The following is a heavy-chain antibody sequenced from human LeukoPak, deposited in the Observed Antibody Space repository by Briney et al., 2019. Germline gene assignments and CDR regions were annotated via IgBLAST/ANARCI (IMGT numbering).Heavy chain of an antibody. Sequence: GGSLRLSCAASGFTFSSYWMNWARQAPGKGLEWVASINHNGNVNYYVDSVKGRFTISRDNSKNTLYLQMNSLRAEDTAVYYCAKLPWGIAAAGTGRGLYYFDYWGQGTLVTVSS. CDR2: INHNGNVN. CDR3: AKLPWGIAAAGTGRGLYYFDY. D-gene: IGHD6-13*01. V-gene: IGHV3-7*03. J-gene: IGHJ4*02. CDR1: GFTFSSYW.